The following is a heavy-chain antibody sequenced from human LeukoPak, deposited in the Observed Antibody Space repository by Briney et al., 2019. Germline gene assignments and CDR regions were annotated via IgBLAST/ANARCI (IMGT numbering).Heavy chain of an antibody. CDR1: GGSISSYY. CDR3: ARGSMATPLN. CDR2: IYYSGST. D-gene: IGHD5-24*01. J-gene: IGHJ4*02. Sequence: SETLSLTCTVSGGSISSYYWSWIRQPPGKGLEWIGYIYYSGSTNYNPSLKSRVTISVDTSKNQFSLKLSSMTAADTAVYYCARGSMATPLNWGQGTLVAVSS. V-gene: IGHV4-59*01.